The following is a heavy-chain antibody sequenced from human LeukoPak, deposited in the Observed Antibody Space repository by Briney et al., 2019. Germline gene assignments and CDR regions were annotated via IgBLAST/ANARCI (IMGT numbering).Heavy chain of an antibody. V-gene: IGHV3-23*01. J-gene: IGHJ4*02. Sequence: RSGGSLRLSCAASGFTMSHYGVSWVRQAPGKGLEWISGIRSAVETTHYADSVKGRFIISRDNSKNALSLQLNSLRPEDTALYYCAKDPRGYGDYNYFDYWGQGTLVTVSS. CDR2: IRSAVETT. D-gene: IGHD4-17*01. CDR3: AKDPRGYGDYNYFDY. CDR1: GFTMSHYG.